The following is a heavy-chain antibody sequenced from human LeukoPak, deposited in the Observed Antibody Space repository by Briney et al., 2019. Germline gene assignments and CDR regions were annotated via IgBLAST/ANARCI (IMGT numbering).Heavy chain of an antibody. J-gene: IGHJ3*02. Sequence: GGSLRLSCAASGFTVSSNYMTWVRQAPGKGLEWVSVIYSGGNTYYADSVKGRFTISRDDARKTLYLQMNSLRAEDTAVYYCLTIVETTFDAFDIWGQGTMVTVSS. CDR3: LTIVETTFDAFDI. CDR1: GFTVSSNY. D-gene: IGHD2/OR15-2a*01. CDR2: IYSGGNT. V-gene: IGHV3-66*01.